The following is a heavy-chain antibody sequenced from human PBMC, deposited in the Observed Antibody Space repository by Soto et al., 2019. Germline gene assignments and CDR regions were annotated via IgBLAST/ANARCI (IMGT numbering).Heavy chain of an antibody. Sequence: GASVKVSCNPSGYIFTNYYMRCVRHAPGQVLEWMGIINPSGGSTSYAQKFQGRVTMTRDTSASTVYMELSSLRSEDTAVYYCARGDIALEPADKLFWFDPWGQGTLVTVSS. J-gene: IGHJ5*02. CDR1: GYIFTNYY. V-gene: IGHV1-46*01. D-gene: IGHD2-2*01. CDR2: INPSGGST. CDR3: ARGDIALEPADKLFWFDP.